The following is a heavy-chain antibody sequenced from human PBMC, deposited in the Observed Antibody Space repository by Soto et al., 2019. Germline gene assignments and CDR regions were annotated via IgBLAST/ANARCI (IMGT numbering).Heavy chain of an antibody. CDR3: ARDPKSKYCSGGSCYFSWFDP. V-gene: IGHV1-69*13. J-gene: IGHJ5*02. CDR1: GGTFSSYA. D-gene: IGHD2-15*01. Sequence: SVKVSCKASGGTFSSYAISWVRQAPGQGLEWMGGIIPIFGTANYAQKFQGRVTITADESTSTAYMELSSLRSEDTAVYYCARDPKSKYCSGGSCYFSWFDPWGQGTLVTVSS. CDR2: IIPIFGTA.